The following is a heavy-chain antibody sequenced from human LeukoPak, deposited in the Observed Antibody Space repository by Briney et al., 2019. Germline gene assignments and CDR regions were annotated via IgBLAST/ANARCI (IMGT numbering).Heavy chain of an antibody. CDR1: GFTFSTYS. CDR2: ISSSSSYI. V-gene: IGHV3-21*01. J-gene: IGHJ6*03. Sequence: GGSLRLSCAASGFTFSTYSINWVRQAPGKGLEWVSSISSSSSYIYYADSVKGRFIISRDNAKNSLYLQMNSLRAEGTAVYYCARPPNAGYYYYMDVWGKGTTVTVSS. D-gene: IGHD2-2*01. CDR3: ARPPNAGYYYYMDV.